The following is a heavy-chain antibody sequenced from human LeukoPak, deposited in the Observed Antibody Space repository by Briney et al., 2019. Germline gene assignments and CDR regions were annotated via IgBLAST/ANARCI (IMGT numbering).Heavy chain of an antibody. CDR1: GFTFSSYG. D-gene: IGHD6-19*01. CDR3: AKDLVAVAGMD. J-gene: IGHJ4*02. Sequence: PGRSLRLSCAASGFTFSSYGMHWVRQAPGKGLEWVAVIWYDGSNKYYADSVKGRFTISRDNSKNTLYLQTNSLRAEDTAVYYCAKDLVAVAGMDWGQGTLVTVSS. V-gene: IGHV3-33*06. CDR2: IWYDGSNK.